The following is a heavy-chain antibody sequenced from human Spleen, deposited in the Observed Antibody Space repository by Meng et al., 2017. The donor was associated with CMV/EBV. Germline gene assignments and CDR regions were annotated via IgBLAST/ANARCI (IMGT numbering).Heavy chain of an antibody. Sequence: CAVYGGSFSGYYWSWIRQPPGKGLEWIGEIDHSGSTNYNPSLKGRVTISIDTSKNQISLKLSSATAGDTAIYYCAPRQLLYRFWFHPWGQGTLVTVSS. CDR2: IDHSGST. J-gene: IGHJ5*02. D-gene: IGHD2-2*01. CDR3: APRQLLYRFWFHP. CDR1: GGSFSGYY. V-gene: IGHV4-34*01.